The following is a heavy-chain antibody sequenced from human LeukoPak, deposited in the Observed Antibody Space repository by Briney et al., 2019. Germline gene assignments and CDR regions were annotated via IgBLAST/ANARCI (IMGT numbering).Heavy chain of an antibody. V-gene: IGHV4-34*01. J-gene: IGHJ5*02. CDR1: GGSFSGYY. Sequence: SKTLSLTCAVYGGSFSGYYWSWIRQPPGKGLEWIGEIHHSGITNYNPSLKSRVTISIDTSKNHFSLKLTSVTAADTAVYYCARTITSNWFDPWGQGTLVTVFS. CDR3: ARTITSNWFDP. CDR2: IHHSGIT.